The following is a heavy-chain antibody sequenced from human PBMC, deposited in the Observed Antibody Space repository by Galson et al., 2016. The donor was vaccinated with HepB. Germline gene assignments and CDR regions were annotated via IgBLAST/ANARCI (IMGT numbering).Heavy chain of an antibody. V-gene: IGHV4-39*01. J-gene: IGHJ6*02. Sequence: SETLSLTCTVSGGSISSGSHYWGWIRQPPGKGLEWIGSIYYSGNTHYNPSLKSRVTISVDTSKNQFSLKLNSVTAADTAVYFCARLPMVSKRSVPYFPTRFSYHGLDVWGRGTTVIVSS. CDR2: IYYSGNT. CDR1: GGSISSGSHY. D-gene: IGHD2/OR15-2a*01. CDR3: ARLPMVSKRSVPYFPTRFSYHGLDV.